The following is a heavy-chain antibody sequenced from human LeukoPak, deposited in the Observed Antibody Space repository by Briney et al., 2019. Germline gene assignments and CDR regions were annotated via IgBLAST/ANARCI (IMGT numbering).Heavy chain of an antibody. D-gene: IGHD4-17*01. V-gene: IGHV3-30-3*01. J-gene: IGHJ4*02. CDR1: GFTFSSYA. CDR2: ISYDGSNK. CDR3: ARECTLYGCPLGY. Sequence: GRSLRLSCADSGFTFSSYAMHWVRQAPGKGLEWVAVISYDGSNKYYADSVKGRFTISRDNSKNTLYLQMNSLRAEDTAVYYCARECTLYGCPLGYWGQGTLVTVSS.